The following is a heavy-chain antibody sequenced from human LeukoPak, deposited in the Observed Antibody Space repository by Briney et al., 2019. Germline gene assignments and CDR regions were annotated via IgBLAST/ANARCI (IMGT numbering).Heavy chain of an antibody. D-gene: IGHD2-15*01. J-gene: IGHJ5*02. CDR2: IYYSGST. CDR3: ARDVCSGGSCYSFWFDP. Sequence: PSETLSLTCTVSGGSISSYYWSWIRQPPGKGLEWIGYIYYSGSTNYNPSLKSRVTISVDTSKNPFSLKLSSVTAADTAVYYCARDVCSGGSCYSFWFDPWGQGTLVTVSS. CDR1: GGSISSYY. V-gene: IGHV4-59*01.